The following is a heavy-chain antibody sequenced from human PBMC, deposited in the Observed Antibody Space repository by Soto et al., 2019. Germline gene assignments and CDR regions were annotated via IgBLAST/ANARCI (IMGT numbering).Heavy chain of an antibody. CDR1: GYAFTTYG. D-gene: IGHD6-6*01. CDR2: ISTHNGNT. J-gene: IGHJ4*02. V-gene: IGHV1-18*01. Sequence: QVHLVQSGAEVKKPGASVKVSCKGSGYAFTTYGITWVRQAPGQGLEWMGWISTHNGNTNYAQKLQGRVTVTRDTSTSTAYMELRSLRSDDTAVYYCARGRDGDYWGQGALVTVSS. CDR3: ARGRDGDY.